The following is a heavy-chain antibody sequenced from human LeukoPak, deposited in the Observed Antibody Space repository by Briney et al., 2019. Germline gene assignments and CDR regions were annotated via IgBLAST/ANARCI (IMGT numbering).Heavy chain of an antibody. D-gene: IGHD1-26*01. CDR2: ISYDGSNK. CDR1: GFTFSSYG. CDR3: AKELGGSYFSRGAFDY. Sequence: GSLRLSCAASGFTFSSYGMHWVRQAPGKGLEWVAVISYDGSNKYYADSVKGRFTISRDNSKNTLYLQMNSLRAEDTAVYYCAKELGGSYFSRGAFDYWGQGTLVTVSS. J-gene: IGHJ4*02. V-gene: IGHV3-30*18.